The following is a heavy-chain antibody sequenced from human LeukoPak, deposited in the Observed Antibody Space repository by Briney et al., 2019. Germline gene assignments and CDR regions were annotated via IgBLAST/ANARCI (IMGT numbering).Heavy chain of an antibody. CDR1: GYTFTGYY. V-gene: IGHV1-2*02. CDR3: AREWSYYDSSGYFDY. CDR2: INPNSGGT. D-gene: IGHD3-22*01. Sequence: ASVKVSCKASGYTFTGYYMHWVRQAPGQGLEWMGWINPNSGGTNYAQKFQGRVTMTRDTSISTAYMELSRLRSDDTAVYYCAREWSYYDSSGYFDYWGQGTLVTVSS. J-gene: IGHJ4*02.